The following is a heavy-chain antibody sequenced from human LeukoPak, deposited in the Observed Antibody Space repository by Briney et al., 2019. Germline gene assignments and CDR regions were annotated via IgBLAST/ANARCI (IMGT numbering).Heavy chain of an antibody. J-gene: IGHJ4*02. D-gene: IGHD2-2*01. CDR2: VKSKVDGETA. CDR1: GLSFRNAW. CDR3: TTRGYCSGPGCYSDY. V-gene: IGHV3-15*07. Sequence: PGGSLRLSCRASGLSFRNAWMNWVRQAPGKGLEWVGRVKSKVDGETAGYAALVKGRFNISRDDSKKTLYLEMNSLEVEDTAVYYCTTRGYCSGPGCYSDYWGQGTLVTVSS.